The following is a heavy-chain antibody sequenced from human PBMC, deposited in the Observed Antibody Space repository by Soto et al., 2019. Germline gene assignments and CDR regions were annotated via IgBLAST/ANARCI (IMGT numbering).Heavy chain of an antibody. D-gene: IGHD5-18*01. J-gene: IGHJ4*02. CDR1: GGSISSYY. CDR3: ARGLNGYLYYFDY. Sequence: PSETLSLTCTVSGGSISSYYWSWIRQPPGKGLEWIGYIYYSGSTNYNPSLKSRVTISVDTSKNQFSLKLSSVTAADTAVYYCARGLNGYLYYFDYWGQGTLVTVSS. V-gene: IGHV4-59*01. CDR2: IYYSGST.